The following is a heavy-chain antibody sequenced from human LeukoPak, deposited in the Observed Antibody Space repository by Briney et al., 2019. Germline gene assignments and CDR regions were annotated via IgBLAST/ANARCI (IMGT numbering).Heavy chain of an antibody. CDR2: ISGSGGST. Sequence: GGSLRLSCAASGFTFDDYAMHWVRQAPGKGLEWVSAISGSGGSTYYADSVKGRFTISRDNSKNTLYLQMNSLRAEDTAVYYCAKEGTPDYYYYGMDVWGQGTTVTVSS. V-gene: IGHV3-23*01. CDR1: GFTFDDYA. CDR3: AKEGTPDYYYYGMDV. D-gene: IGHD1/OR15-1a*01. J-gene: IGHJ6*02.